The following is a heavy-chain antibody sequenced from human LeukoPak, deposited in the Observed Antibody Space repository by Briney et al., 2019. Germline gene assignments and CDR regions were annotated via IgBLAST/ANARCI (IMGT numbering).Heavy chain of an antibody. V-gene: IGHV1-2*02. J-gene: IGHJ6*02. CDR3: ARVAIFGVAPYGMDV. D-gene: IGHD3-3*01. Sequence: ASVKVSCKASGYTFTGYYMHWVRQAPGQGLEWMGWINPNSGGTNYAQKFQGRVTMTRDTSISTAYMELSRPRSDDTAVYYCARVAIFGVAPYGMDVWGQGTTVTVSS. CDR2: INPNSGGT. CDR1: GYTFTGYY.